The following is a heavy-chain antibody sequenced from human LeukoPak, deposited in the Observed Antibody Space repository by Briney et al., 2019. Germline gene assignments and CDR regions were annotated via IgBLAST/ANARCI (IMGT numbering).Heavy chain of an antibody. V-gene: IGHV4-38-2*02. CDR2: IYHSGST. J-gene: IGHJ4*02. Sequence: SETLSLTCTVSGYSISSGYYWGWIRQPPGKGLEWIGSIYHSGSTYYNPSLKSRVTISVDTSKNQFSLKLSSVTAADTAVYYCARVGSGGSYDYWGQGTLVTVSS. CDR1: GYSISSGYY. D-gene: IGHD1-26*01. CDR3: ARVGSGGSYDY.